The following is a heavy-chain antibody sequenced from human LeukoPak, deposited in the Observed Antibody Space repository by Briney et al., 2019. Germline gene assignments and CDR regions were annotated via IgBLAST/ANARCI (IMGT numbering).Heavy chain of an antibody. CDR2: IIPIFGTA. CDR3: ARACSYGSGSPRYYYYGMDV. CDR1: GGTFSSYA. J-gene: IGHJ6*04. V-gene: IGHV1-69*06. D-gene: IGHD3-10*01. Sequence: SVKVPCKASGGTFSSYAISWVRQAPGQGLEWMGGIIPIFGTANYAQKFQGRVTITADKSTSTAYMELSSLRSEDTAVYYCARACSYGSGSPRYYYYGMDVWGKGTTVTVSS.